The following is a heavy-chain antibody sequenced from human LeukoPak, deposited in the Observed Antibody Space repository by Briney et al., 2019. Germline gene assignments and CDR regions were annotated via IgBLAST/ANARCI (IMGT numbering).Heavy chain of an antibody. CDR2: MNPNSGNT. D-gene: IGHD2-8*01. Sequence: GASVKVSCKASGYTFTSYDINWVRQATGQGLEWMGWMNPNSGNTGYAQKFQGRATMTRNTSISTAYMELSSLRSEDTAVYYCARDLWDYCTNGVCQDHYYYGMDVWGQGTTVTVSS. V-gene: IGHV1-8*01. CDR1: GYTFTSYD. J-gene: IGHJ6*02. CDR3: ARDLWDYCTNGVCQDHYYYGMDV.